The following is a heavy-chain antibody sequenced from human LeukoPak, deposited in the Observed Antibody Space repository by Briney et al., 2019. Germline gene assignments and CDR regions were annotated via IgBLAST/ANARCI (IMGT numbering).Heavy chain of an antibody. D-gene: IGHD3-22*01. CDR2: IIPIFGTA. V-gene: IGHV1-69*13. CDR3: PRDLVRSLRAAAFDI. J-gene: IGHJ3*02. CDR1: GGTFSSYA. Sequence: SVKVSCKASGGTFSSYAISWVRQAPGQGLEWMGGIIPIFGTANYAQKFQGRVTITADESTSTAYMELSSLGSEDTAVYYCPRDLVRSLRAAAFDIWGQGTMVTVSS.